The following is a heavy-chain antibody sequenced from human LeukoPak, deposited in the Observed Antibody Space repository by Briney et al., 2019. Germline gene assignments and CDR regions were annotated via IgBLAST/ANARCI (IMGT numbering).Heavy chain of an antibody. CDR1: GGSISSSSYY. V-gene: IGHV4-39*01. Sequence: PSETLSLTCTVSGGSISSSSYYWGWIRQPPGKGLEWIGSIYYSGSTYYNPSLKSRVTISVDTSKNQFSLKLSSVTAADTAVYYCARQGRLLLQYYFGYWGQGTLVTVSS. D-gene: IGHD3-22*01. CDR2: IYYSGST. J-gene: IGHJ4*02. CDR3: ARQGRLLLQYYFGY.